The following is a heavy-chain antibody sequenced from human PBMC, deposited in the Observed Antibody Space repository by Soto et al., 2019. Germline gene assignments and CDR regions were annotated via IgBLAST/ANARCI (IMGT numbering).Heavy chain of an antibody. CDR1: GDGVSSNTAA. CDR3: ARSFAYYYDSSGYYPFDY. CDR2: TYYRSKWYN. V-gene: IGHV6-1*01. Sequence: SQTLSLTCVISGDGVSSNTAAWNWIRQSPSRGLEWLGRTYYRSKWYNDYTVSVKSRITINPDTSKNQFSLQLNSVTPEDTAVYYCARSFAYYYDSSGYYPFDYWGQGTLVTVSS. J-gene: IGHJ4*02. D-gene: IGHD3-22*01.